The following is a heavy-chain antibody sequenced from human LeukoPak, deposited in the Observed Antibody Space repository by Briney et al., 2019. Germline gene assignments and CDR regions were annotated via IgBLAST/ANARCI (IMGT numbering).Heavy chain of an antibody. CDR2: IIPIFGTA. D-gene: IGHD2-2*01. V-gene: IGHV1-69*05. Sequence: GASVKVSCKASGYTFTSYGISWVRQAPGQGLEWMGRIIPIFGTANYAQKFQGRVTITTDESTSTAYMELSSLRSEDTAVYYCARDLVVVVPAAMTPGGWFDPWGQGTLVTVSS. J-gene: IGHJ5*02. CDR1: GYTFTSYG. CDR3: ARDLVVVVPAAMTPGGWFDP.